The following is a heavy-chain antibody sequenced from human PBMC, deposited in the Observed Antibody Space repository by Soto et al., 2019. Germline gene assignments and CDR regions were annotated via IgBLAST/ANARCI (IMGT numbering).Heavy chain of an antibody. CDR3: AREGYYYGSGYY. Sequence: GGSLRLSCAASGFTFSSYWMSWVRQAPGKGLEWVANIKEDGSEKNYVDSVKGQFTISRDNAKNSLYLQMNSLRAEDTAVYYCAREGYYYGSGYYWGQGTLVTVSS. CDR1: GFTFSSYW. J-gene: IGHJ4*01. CDR2: IKEDGSEK. V-gene: IGHV3-7*01. D-gene: IGHD3-10*01.